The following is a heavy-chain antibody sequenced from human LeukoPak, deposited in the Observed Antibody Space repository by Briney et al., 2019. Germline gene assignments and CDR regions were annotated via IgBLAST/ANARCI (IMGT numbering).Heavy chain of an antibody. D-gene: IGHD6-19*01. Sequence: GASVEVSCKASGYTFTSYYMHWVRQAPGQGLEWMGIINPSGGSTSYAQKFQGRVTMTRDTSTSTVYMELSSLRSEDTAVYYCARAVAGTEGGGYWGQGTLVTVSS. J-gene: IGHJ4*02. V-gene: IGHV1-46*01. CDR3: ARAVAGTEGGGY. CDR1: GYTFTSYY. CDR2: INPSGGST.